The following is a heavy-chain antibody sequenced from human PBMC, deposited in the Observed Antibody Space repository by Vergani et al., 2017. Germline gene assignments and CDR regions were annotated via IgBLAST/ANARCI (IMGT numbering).Heavy chain of an antibody. CDR2: ARIDWDNTK. J-gene: IGHJ5*01. CDR1: GFTFGDYA. D-gene: IGHD3-10*01. CDR3: ARTSGRTITCHSKGCWFDS. Sequence: EVQLVESGGGLVQPGRSLRLSCTASGFTFGDYAMSWFRQAPGKGLEWVARIDWDNTKVYSSSLKSRLFISKDISKNEVVLTMTNMDPVDTATYYCARTSGRTITCHSKGCWFDSGGQGILGTVSS. V-gene: IGHV3-49*01.